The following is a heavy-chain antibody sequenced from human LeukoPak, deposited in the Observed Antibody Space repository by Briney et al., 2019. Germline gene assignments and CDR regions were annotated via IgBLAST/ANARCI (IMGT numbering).Heavy chain of an antibody. V-gene: IGHV1-69*04. Sequence: ASVKVSCNASGGTFSSYTISWVRQAPGQGLEWMGRIIPILGIANYTQKFQGRVTITADKSTSTAYMELSSLRSEDTAVYYCAREDRGKFDPWGQGTLVTVSS. CDR3: AREDRGKFDP. D-gene: IGHD3-16*01. J-gene: IGHJ5*02. CDR1: GGTFSSYT. CDR2: IIPILGIA.